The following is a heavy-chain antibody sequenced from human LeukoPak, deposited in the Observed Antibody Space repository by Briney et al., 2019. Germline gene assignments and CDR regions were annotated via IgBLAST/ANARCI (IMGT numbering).Heavy chain of an antibody. D-gene: IGHD3-16*01. V-gene: IGHV3-53*01. CDR3: ARGVEPMAANTLAY. J-gene: IGHJ4*02. CDR2: LYSDGNT. CDR1: GFTVITND. Sequence: GGSLRLSCAASGFTVITNDMTWVRQAPGKGLEWVSVLYSDGNTKYADSVQGRFTISRDNSKNTLYLEMNSLSPDDTAVYYCARGVEPMAANTLAYWGQGTLVTVS.